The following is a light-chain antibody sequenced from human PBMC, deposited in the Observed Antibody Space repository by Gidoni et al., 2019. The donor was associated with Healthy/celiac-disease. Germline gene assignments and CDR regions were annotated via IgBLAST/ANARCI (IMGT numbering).Light chain of an antibody. J-gene: IGLJ2*01. CDR3: SSYTSSSTRV. CDR2: AVS. V-gene: IGLV2-14*03. Sequence: QSALTQPASVSGSPGQSIPISCTGTSSDVGGYNYASLYQQHPGKAPKLMLYAVSNRPSGVSNRFSGSKSGNTASLTISGLQAEDEADYYCSSYTSSSTRVFGGGTQLTVL. CDR1: SSDVGGYNY.